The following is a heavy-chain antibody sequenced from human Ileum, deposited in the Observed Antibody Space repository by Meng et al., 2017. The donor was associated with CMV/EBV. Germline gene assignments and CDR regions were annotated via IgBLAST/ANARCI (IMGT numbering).Heavy chain of an antibody. D-gene: IGHD6-25*01. Sequence: QLQEYGPGLVHPSETLSLTCIGSGGSITNYYWSWIRQPPGKGLEWIGYIYYSGNTYYNPSLKSRITISVDTSKNQFYLRLTSVSAADTAMYYCARVPPYSSGKGGFDYWGQGTLVTVSS. CDR1: GGSITNYY. V-gene: IGHV4-59*01. CDR3: ARVPPYSSGKGGFDY. J-gene: IGHJ4*02. CDR2: IYYSGNT.